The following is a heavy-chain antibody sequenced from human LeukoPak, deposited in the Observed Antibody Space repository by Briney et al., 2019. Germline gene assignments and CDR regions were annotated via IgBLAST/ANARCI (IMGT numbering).Heavy chain of an antibody. CDR1: GGTFSSYA. D-gene: IGHD2-2*01. V-gene: IGHV1-69*13. CDR2: IIPIFGTA. CDR3: ARCIVVVPAAMQLGWFDP. J-gene: IGHJ5*02. Sequence: GASVKVSCKASGGTFSSYAISWVRQAPGQGLEWMGGIIPIFGTANYAQKFQGRVTITADESTSTAYMELSSLRSEDTAVYYCARCIVVVPAAMQLGWFDPWGQGTLVTVSS.